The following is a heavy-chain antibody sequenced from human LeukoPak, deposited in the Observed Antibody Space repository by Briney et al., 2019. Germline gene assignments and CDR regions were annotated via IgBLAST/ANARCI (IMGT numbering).Heavy chain of an antibody. J-gene: IGHJ4*02. CDR3: ARVTYGSGTYGAFDY. CDR1: GFTFSSHS. V-gene: IGHV3-23*01. D-gene: IGHD3-10*01. Sequence: GGTLRLSCAASGFTFSSHSMSWVRQAPGKGLEWVSTISGSGDSTYYADSVKGRFTISRDNSKNTLYLQMNSLRAEDTAVYYCARVTYGSGTYGAFDYWGQGTLVTVSS. CDR2: ISGSGDST.